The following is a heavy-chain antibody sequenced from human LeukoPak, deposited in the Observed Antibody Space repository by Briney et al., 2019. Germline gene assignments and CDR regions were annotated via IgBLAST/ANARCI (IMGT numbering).Heavy chain of an antibody. CDR2: IYYSGST. CDR1: GGSISSYY. J-gene: IGHJ6*02. Sequence: SETLSLTCTVSGGSISSYYWSWIRQPPGKGLEWIGYIYYSGSTNYNPSLKSRVTISVDTSKSQFSLKLSSVTAADTAVYYCARGGILQHLYGMDVWGQGTTVTVSS. CDR3: ARGGILQHLYGMDV. D-gene: IGHD5-18*01. V-gene: IGHV4-59*01.